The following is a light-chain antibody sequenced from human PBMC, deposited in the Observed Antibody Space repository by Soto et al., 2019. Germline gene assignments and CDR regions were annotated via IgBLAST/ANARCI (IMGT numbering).Light chain of an antibody. CDR3: SSYTSRNPNV. CDR2: DVS. Sequence: QSVLTQPASVSGSPGQSITISCTGTSSDVGAYNYVSWYQQHPGKAPKLMIYDVSNRPSGVSNRFSGSKSGNTASLTISGLQAEDEADYYCSSYTSRNPNVSVTASTVIVL. J-gene: IGLJ1*01. CDR1: SSDVGAYNY. V-gene: IGLV2-14*03.